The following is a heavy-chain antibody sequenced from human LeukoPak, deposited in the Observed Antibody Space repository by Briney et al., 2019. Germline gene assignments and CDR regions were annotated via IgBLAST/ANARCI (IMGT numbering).Heavy chain of an antibody. CDR3: ASAPRYSSSWPNNWFDP. Sequence: GASVKVSCKASGGNFSSYAISWVRQAPGQGLEWMGGIIPIFGTANYAQKFQGRVTITADESTSTAYMELSSLRSEDTAVYFCASAPRYSSSWPNNWFDPWGQGTLVTVSS. CDR2: IIPIFGTA. V-gene: IGHV1-69*13. CDR1: GGNFSSYA. J-gene: IGHJ5*02. D-gene: IGHD6-13*01.